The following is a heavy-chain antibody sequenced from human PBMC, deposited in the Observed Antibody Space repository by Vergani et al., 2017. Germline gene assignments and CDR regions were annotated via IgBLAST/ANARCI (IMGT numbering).Heavy chain of an antibody. Sequence: EVQLLESGGGLVQPGGSLRLSCAASGFPFSSYAMSWVRQAPGKGLEWVSGIYSGGSSTYYADSVKGRFTISRDNSKNTLYLQMNSLRAEDTAVYYCATTLIRIRYFDLWGRGTLVTVSS. CDR2: IYSGGSST. CDR3: ATTLIRIRYFDL. J-gene: IGHJ2*01. V-gene: IGHV3-23*03. D-gene: IGHD1-14*01. CDR1: GFPFSSYA.